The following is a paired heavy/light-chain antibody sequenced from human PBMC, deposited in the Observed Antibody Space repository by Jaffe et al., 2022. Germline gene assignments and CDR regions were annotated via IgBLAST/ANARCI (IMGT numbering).Light chain of an antibody. CDR2: LGS. CDR3: MQALQTPRGFT. CDR1: QSLLHSNGYNY. Sequence: DIVMTQSPLSLPVTPGEPASISCRSSQSLLHSNGYNYLDWYLQKPGQSPQLLIYLGSNRASGVPDRFSGSGSGTDFTLKISRVEAEDVGVYYCMQALQTPRGFTFGPGTKVDIK. V-gene: IGKV2-28*01. J-gene: IGKJ3*01.
Heavy chain of an antibody. Sequence: QVQLVQSGAEVKKPGASVKVSCKASGYTFTGYYMHWVRQAPGQGLEWMGRINPNSGGTNYAQKFQGRVTMTRDTSISTAYMELSRLRSDDTAVYYCARVVDDFWSGYRLRSLDVWGKGTTVTVSS. CDR1: GYTFTGYY. V-gene: IGHV1-2*06. CDR3: ARVVDDFWSGYRLRSLDV. D-gene: IGHD3-3*01. J-gene: IGHJ6*04. CDR2: INPNSGGT.